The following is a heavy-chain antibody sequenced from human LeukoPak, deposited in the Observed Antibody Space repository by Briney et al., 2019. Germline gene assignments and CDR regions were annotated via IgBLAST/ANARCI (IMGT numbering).Heavy chain of an antibody. CDR3: ARTTAHLYFDL. CDR2: IHSSGNT. D-gene: IGHD2-21*02. J-gene: IGHJ2*01. CDR1: GGSISSYY. Sequence: SETLSLTCTVSGGSISSYYWSWIRIRQPAGKGLEWIGRIHSSGNTNYNPSLKGRVTMSVDTSKNQFPLSLTSVTAADTAVYYCARTTAHLYFDLWGRGTLVSVSS. V-gene: IGHV4-4*07.